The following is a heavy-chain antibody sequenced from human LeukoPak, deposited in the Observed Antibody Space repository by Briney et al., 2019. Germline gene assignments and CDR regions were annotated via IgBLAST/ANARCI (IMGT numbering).Heavy chain of an antibody. CDR1: GGSISSYY. Sequence: SETLSLTCTVSGGSISSYYWNWIRQPPGKGLEWIGYIYYSGSTNYNPSLKSRVTISVDTSKNQFSLKLSSVTAADTAVYYCARGGSSGWYEQIDYWGQGALVTVSS. CDR3: ARGGSSGWYEQIDY. D-gene: IGHD6-19*01. V-gene: IGHV4-59*01. J-gene: IGHJ4*02. CDR2: IYYSGST.